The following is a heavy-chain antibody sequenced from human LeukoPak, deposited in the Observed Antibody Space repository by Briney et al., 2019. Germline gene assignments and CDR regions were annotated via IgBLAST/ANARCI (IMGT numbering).Heavy chain of an antibody. D-gene: IGHD1-26*01. CDR3: AREEIIVGATTGNWFDP. Sequence: ASVKVSYKASGYTFTVYYMHWVRQAPGQGREWMGWINPNSGGTNYAQKFQGRVTMTRDTSISTAYMELSRLRSDDTAVYYCAREEIIVGATTGNWFDPWGQGTLVTVSS. J-gene: IGHJ5*02. V-gene: IGHV1-2*02. CDR1: GYTFTVYY. CDR2: INPNSGGT.